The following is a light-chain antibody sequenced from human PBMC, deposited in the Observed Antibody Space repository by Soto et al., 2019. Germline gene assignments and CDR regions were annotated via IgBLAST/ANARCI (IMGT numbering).Light chain of an antibody. J-gene: IGKJ1*01. CDR2: KIS. Sequence: DIVMTQTPLSSPVTLGQPASISCRSSQSLVHSDGDTYLNWLQQRPGQPPRLLIYKISKRFSGVPDRFTGSGSETEFTLTISGLQPGDSATYYCQQYNSYSPTFGQGTKVDIK. CDR1: QSLVHSDGDTY. CDR3: QQYNSYSPT. V-gene: IGKV2-24*01.